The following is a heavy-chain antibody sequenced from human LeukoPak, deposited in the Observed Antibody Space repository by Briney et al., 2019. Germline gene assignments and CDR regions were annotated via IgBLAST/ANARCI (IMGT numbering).Heavy chain of an antibody. CDR1: GGSISSYY. J-gene: IGHJ5*02. CDR2: IYYSGST. V-gene: IGHV4-59*12. CDR3: ARLRAVSDMVRGVIRHKNWFDP. Sequence: TSSETLSLTCTVSGGSISSYYWSWIRQPPGKGLEWIGYIYYSGSTNYNPSLKSRVTISVDTSKNQFSLKLSSVTAADTAVYYCARLRAVSDMVRGVIRHKNWFDPWGQGTLVTVSS. D-gene: IGHD3-10*01.